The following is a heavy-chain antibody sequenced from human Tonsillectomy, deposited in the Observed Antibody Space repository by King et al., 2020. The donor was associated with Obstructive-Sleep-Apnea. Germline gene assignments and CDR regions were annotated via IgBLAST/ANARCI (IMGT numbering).Heavy chain of an antibody. CDR2: ISYDGSIK. V-gene: IGHV3-30-3*01. J-gene: IGHJ6*02. CDR1: GFTFSSYA. D-gene: IGHD3-22*01. CDR3: ARGDSFDSRVLRGDYYYGMDV. Sequence: VQLVESGGGVVQPGRSLRLSCPASGFTFSSYAMHWVRQAPGKGLEWVALISYDGSIKYYADSVKGRFTSSRDNSKNTLFLQMNSLRAEDTAIYYCARGDSFDSRVLRGDYYYGMDVWGQGTTVTVSS.